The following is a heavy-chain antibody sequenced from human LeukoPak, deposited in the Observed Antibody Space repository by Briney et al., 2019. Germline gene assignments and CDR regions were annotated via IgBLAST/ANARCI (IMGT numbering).Heavy chain of an antibody. D-gene: IGHD4-17*01. CDR2: INPSGGST. J-gene: IGHJ4*02. V-gene: IGHV1-46*01. CDR3: ARDGVGDYGDSNLGY. CDR1: GYTFTSYY. Sequence: ASVKVSCKASGYTFTSYYMHWVRQAPGQGLERMGIINPSGGSTSYAQEFQGRVTMTRDTSTSTVYMELSSLRSEDTAVYYCARDGVGDYGDSNLGYWGQGTLVTVSS.